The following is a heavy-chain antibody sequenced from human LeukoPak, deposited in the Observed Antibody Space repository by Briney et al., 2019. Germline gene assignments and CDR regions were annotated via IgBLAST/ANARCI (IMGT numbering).Heavy chain of an antibody. CDR3: ARDGSGSYLPWFDP. Sequence: VKVSCKASGGTFSSYAISWVRQAPGQGLEWMGGIIPIFGTANYAQKFQGRVTITADESTSTAYMELSSLRSDDTAVYYCARDGSGSYLPWFDPWGQGTLVTVSS. V-gene: IGHV1-69*13. CDR2: IIPIFGTA. D-gene: IGHD1-26*01. J-gene: IGHJ5*02. CDR1: GGTFSSYA.